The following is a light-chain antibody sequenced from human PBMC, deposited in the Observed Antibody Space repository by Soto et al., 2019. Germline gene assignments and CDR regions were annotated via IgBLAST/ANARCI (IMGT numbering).Light chain of an antibody. CDR1: QSVSSY. V-gene: IGKV3-11*01. J-gene: IGKJ1*01. CDR3: QQRSNWPRTT. CDR2: DAS. Sequence: VLTQAPATLSLSPGERATLSCRASQSVSSYLAWYQQKPGQAPRLLIYDASNRATGIPARFSGSGSGTDFTLTISSLEPEDFAVYYCQQRSNWPRTTFGQGTKVDIK.